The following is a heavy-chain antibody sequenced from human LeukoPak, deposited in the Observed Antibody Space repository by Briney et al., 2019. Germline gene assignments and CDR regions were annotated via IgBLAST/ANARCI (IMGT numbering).Heavy chain of an antibody. V-gene: IGHV3-30*02. CDR2: IGSDGSDK. CDR3: ASSMVRGVTAYYYYGMDV. Sequence: GALRLSCAASGFNFSNYVMHWVRQAPGKGLEWVSFIGSDGSDKHYADSVKGRFTISRDNSKNTLYLQMNSLRPEDTAVYYCASSMVRGVTAYYYYGMDVWGQGTTVTVSS. J-gene: IGHJ6*02. D-gene: IGHD3-10*01. CDR1: GFNFSNYV.